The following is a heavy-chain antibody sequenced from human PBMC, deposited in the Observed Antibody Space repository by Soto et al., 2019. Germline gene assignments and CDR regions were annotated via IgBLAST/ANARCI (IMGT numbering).Heavy chain of an antibody. D-gene: IGHD2-21*02. CDR3: AREWGGLLFASNSYFDS. CDR2: ISYDGSNK. V-gene: IGHV3-30-3*01. CDR1: GFTFSSYA. Sequence: GGSLRLSCAASGFTFSSYAMHWVRQAPGKGLEWVAVISYDGSNKYYADSVKGRFTISRDNSKNTLYLQMNSLRAEDTAVYYCAREWGGLLFASNSYFDSWGQEPWSPSPQ. J-gene: IGHJ4*01.